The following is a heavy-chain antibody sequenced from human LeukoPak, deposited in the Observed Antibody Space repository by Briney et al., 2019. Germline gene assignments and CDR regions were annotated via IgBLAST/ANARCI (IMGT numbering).Heavy chain of an antibody. V-gene: IGHV4-34*01. CDR1: GGSFSGYY. CDR3: ARMAYYYDSSGYYVDY. D-gene: IGHD3-22*01. Sequence: KPSETLSLTCAVYGGSFSGYYWSWIRQPPGKGLEWIGEINHSGSTNYNPSLKSRVTISVDTSKNQFSLKLSSVTAADTAVYYCARMAYYYDSSGYYVDYWGQGTLVTVSS. CDR2: INHSGST. J-gene: IGHJ4*02.